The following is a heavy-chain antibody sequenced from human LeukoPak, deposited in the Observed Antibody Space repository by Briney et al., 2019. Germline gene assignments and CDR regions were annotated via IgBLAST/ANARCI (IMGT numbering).Heavy chain of an antibody. D-gene: IGHD3-10*01. CDR1: SGSVSSGSYY. CDR3: ARQSLGGLLFDH. Sequence: SETLSLTCTVSSGSVSSGSYYWSWIRQPPGKGLEWIGYISYSGSTSYNPSLKSRVSMSVDTSKIQFSLKLSSVTAADTAVYYCARQSLGGLLFDHWGQGTLVSVSS. CDR2: ISYSGST. J-gene: IGHJ4*02. V-gene: IGHV4-61*01.